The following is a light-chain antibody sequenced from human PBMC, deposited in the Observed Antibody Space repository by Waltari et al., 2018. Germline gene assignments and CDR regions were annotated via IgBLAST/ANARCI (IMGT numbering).Light chain of an antibody. CDR1: SSDTCRYNY. CDR3: SSYMDSSTLEL. CDR2: DVS. J-gene: IGLJ2*01. Sequence: QSALTQPASVSGSPGQSITISCTGTSSDTCRYNYVSCYQHVPGKAPNLMIYDVSNRPSGVSSRFSGSKSGNTASLTISGLQAEDEADYFCSSYMDSSTLELFGGGTSLTVL. V-gene: IGLV2-14*03.